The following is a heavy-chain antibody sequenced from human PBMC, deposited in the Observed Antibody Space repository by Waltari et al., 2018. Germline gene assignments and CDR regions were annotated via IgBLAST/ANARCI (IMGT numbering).Heavy chain of an antibody. J-gene: IGHJ5*02. CDR1: GFIFISYS. V-gene: IGHV3-21*01. CDR2: ISNSGSFV. D-gene: IGHD3-16*01. Sequence: QLVDSGGGLVKPGGSLRLSCAASGFIFISYSMHWVRQAPGKGLEWVSSISNSGSFVYYGDSVKGRFTISRDNAKNSLSLQMNNLRVEDTAVYYCTRGVRLEAAWVSYNWFDTWGQGTLVTVSS. CDR3: TRGVRLEAAWVSYNWFDT.